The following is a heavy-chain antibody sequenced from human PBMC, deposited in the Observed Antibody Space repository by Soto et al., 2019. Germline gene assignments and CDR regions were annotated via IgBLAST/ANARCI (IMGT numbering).Heavy chain of an antibody. CDR1: GFTFSSYG. CDR2: IWYDGSNK. V-gene: IGHV3-33*08. J-gene: IGHJ4*02. Sequence: PWGSLRLSCAASGFTFSSYGMHWVRQAPGKGLEWVAVIWYDGSNKYYADSVKGRFTISRDNSKNTLYLQMNSLRAEDTAVYYCARDPTRNSSSVDYWGQGTLVTVSS. D-gene: IGHD6-6*01. CDR3: ARDPTRNSSSVDY.